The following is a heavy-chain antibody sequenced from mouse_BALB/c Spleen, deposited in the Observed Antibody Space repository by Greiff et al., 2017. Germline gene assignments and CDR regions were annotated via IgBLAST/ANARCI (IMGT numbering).Heavy chain of an antibody. CDR2: INPSTGYT. J-gene: IGHJ4*01. Sequence: QVQLQQSGAELAKPGASVKMSCKASGYTFTSYWMHWVKQRPGQGLEWIGYINPSTGYTEYNQKFKDKATLTADKSSSTAYMQLSSLTSEDSAVYYCAQRKGNYYAMDYWGQGTSVTVSS. CDR1: GYTFTSYW. V-gene: IGHV1-7*01. D-gene: IGHD2-1*01. CDR3: AQRKGNYYAMDY.